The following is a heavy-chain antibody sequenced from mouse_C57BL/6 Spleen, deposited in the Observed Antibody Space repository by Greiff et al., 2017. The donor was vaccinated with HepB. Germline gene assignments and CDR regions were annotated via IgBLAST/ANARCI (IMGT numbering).Heavy chain of an antibody. D-gene: IGHD2-2*01. CDR1: GYAFSSSW. CDR2: IYPGDGDT. CDR3: ARSYGNDVGWYFEV. J-gene: IGHJ1*03. Sequence: VQLQQSGPELVKPGASVKISCKASGYAFSSSWMNWVKQRPGKGLEWIGRIYPGDGDTNYNGKFKGKATLTADKSSSTAYMQLSSLTSEDSAVYFCARSYGNDVGWYFEVWGTGTTVTVSS. V-gene: IGHV1-82*01.